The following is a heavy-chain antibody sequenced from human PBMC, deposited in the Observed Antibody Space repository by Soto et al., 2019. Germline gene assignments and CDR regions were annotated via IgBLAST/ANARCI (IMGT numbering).Heavy chain of an antibody. V-gene: IGHV3-23*01. CDR2: ISGSGGST. J-gene: IGHJ4*02. CDR3: AKDGGYYYDSSGYHYY. Sequence: EVQLLESGGGLVQPGGSLRLSCAASGFTFSSYAMSWVRQAPGKGLEWVSAISGSGGSTYYADSVKGRFTISRDNSKNTLYLQMNSLRAEDTAVYYCAKDGGYYYDSSGYHYYWGQGTLVTVSS. CDR1: GFTFSSYA. D-gene: IGHD3-22*01.